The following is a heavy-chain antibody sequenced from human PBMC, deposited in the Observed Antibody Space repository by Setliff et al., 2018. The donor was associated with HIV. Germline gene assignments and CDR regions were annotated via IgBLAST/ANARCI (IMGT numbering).Heavy chain of an antibody. Sequence: PSQTLSLTCAISGDSVSSKSAAWNWLRQSPSRGLEWLGRTYYRSKWNSDYAPSVKSRVTINPDTSKNKFSLQLNSVTPGDTAVYYCARGGDWDDNYYMDVWGKGTTVTVSS. CDR3: ARGGDWDDNYYMDV. D-gene: IGHD1-1*01. J-gene: IGHJ6*03. CDR1: GDSVSSKSAA. V-gene: IGHV6-1*01. CDR2: TYYRSKWNS.